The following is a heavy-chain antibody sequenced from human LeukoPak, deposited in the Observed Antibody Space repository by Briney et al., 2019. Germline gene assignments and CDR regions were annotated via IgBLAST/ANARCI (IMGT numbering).Heavy chain of an antibody. CDR3: VIVRGYFDSSGSDY. D-gene: IGHD3-9*01. CDR2: ITSNGGSA. J-gene: IGHJ4*02. CDR1: GFTFSSYT. Sequence: GGSLRLSCSASGFTFSSYTIHWVRQAPGKGLEFVSAITSNGGSAYYADSVKGRFTISRDNSKNTVYLQMSSLRADDTAVYYCVIVRGYFDSSGSDYWGQGTLVTVSS. V-gene: IGHV3-64D*06.